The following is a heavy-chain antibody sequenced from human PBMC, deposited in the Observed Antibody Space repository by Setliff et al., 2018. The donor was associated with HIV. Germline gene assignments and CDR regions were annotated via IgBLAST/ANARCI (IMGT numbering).Heavy chain of an antibody. Sequence: ASVKVSCKASGYTFTDYYIHWVRQAPGQGPEWMGRINPNSGGTNYAQKFQGRVTMTRDTSISTAYMELSRLRSDDTAVYYCARPSSSWYEDAFDIWGQGTMVTVSS. J-gene: IGHJ3*02. CDR3: ARPSSSWYEDAFDI. CDR1: GYTFTDYY. CDR2: INPNSGGT. V-gene: IGHV1-2*06. D-gene: IGHD6-13*01.